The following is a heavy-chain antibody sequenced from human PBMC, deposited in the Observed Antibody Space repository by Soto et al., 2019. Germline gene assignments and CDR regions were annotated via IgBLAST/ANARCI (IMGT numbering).Heavy chain of an antibody. CDR1: GFTFSSYA. Sequence: PWGSLRLSCAASGFTFSSYAMHWVRQAPGKGLEWVAVISYDGSNKYYADSVKGRFTISRDNSKNTLYLQMNSLRAEDTAVYYCARVVTDKVRGVSQLMGMAVWGQGTTVTVSS. D-gene: IGHD3-10*01. CDR2: ISYDGSNK. CDR3: ARVVTDKVRGVSQLMGMAV. V-gene: IGHV3-30-3*01. J-gene: IGHJ6*02.